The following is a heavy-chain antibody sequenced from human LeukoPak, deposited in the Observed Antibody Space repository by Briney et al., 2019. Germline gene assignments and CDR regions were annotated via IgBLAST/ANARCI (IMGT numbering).Heavy chain of an antibody. CDR3: AREMRLGELSRKGIRFDY. CDR1: GFTFSDYY. J-gene: IGHJ4*02. V-gene: IGHV3-11*01. CDR2: ISSSGSTI. D-gene: IGHD3-16*02. Sequence: GGSLRLSCAASGFTFSDYYMSWIRQAPGKGLEWVSYISSSGSTIYYADSVKGRFTISRDNAKNSLYLQMNSLRAEDTAVYYCAREMRLGELSRKGIRFDYWGQGTLVTVSS.